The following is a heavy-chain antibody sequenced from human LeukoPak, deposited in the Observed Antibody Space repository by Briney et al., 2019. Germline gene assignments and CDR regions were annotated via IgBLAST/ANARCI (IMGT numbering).Heavy chain of an antibody. CDR2: IIPIFGTA. D-gene: IGHD6-13*01. V-gene: IGHV1-69*05. CDR1: GGTVSNYA. Sequence: SVKVSFKTSGGTVSNYAISWVRQAPGQGLEWMGGIIPIFGTANYAQRFQGRVTITTDESTSTAYMELSSLRPEDTAVYYCAREHSSSWYYWGQGTLVTVSS. J-gene: IGHJ4*02. CDR3: AREHSSSWYY.